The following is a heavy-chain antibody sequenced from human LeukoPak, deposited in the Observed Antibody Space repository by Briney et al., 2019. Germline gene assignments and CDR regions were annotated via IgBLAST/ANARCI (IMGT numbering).Heavy chain of an antibody. CDR3: ARVVYSGYDFRGAMDV. V-gene: IGHV4-59*01. CDR1: GGSISSYY. J-gene: IGHJ6*03. CDR2: IYYTGST. Sequence: PSETLSLTCTVSGGSISSYYWSWIRQPPGKGLEWIGYIYYTGSTNHNPSLRSRVTISVDTSKNQFSLKLSSVTAADTAVYYCARVVYSGYDFRGAMDVWGKGTTVTVSS. D-gene: IGHD5-12*01.